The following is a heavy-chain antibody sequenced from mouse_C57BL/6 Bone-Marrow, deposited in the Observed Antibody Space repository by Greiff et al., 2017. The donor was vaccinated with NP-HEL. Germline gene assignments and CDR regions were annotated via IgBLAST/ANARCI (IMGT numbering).Heavy chain of an antibody. CDR1: GFTFSDYY. CDR3: ARRGYYGPYWYFDV. Sequence: EVKVVESGGGLVQPGGSLKLSCAASGFTFSDYYMYWVRQTPEKRLEWVAYISNGGGSTYYPDTVKGRFTISRDNAKNTLYLQMSRLKSEDTAMYYCARRGYYGPYWYFDVWGTGTTVTVSS. D-gene: IGHD1-1*01. V-gene: IGHV5-12*01. CDR2: ISNGGGST. J-gene: IGHJ1*03.